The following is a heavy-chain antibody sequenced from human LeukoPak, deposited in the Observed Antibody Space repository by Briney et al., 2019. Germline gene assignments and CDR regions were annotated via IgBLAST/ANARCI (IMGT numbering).Heavy chain of an antibody. Sequence: PSETLSLTCAVYSGSFSNYYWNWIRQPPGKGLEWIGEINHSGSTNYNPSLRSRVAISVDTSKNQFSLKPNSVTAADTAVYYCARDETGDSYWGQGTLVTVSS. V-gene: IGHV4-34*01. CDR3: ARDETGDSY. J-gene: IGHJ4*02. CDR2: INHSGST. CDR1: SGSFSNYY. D-gene: IGHD7-27*01.